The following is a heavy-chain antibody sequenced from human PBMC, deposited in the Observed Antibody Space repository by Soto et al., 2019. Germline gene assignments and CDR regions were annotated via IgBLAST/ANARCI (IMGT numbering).Heavy chain of an antibody. D-gene: IGHD3-16*01. CDR1: GYTFTSYA. Sequence: GASVKVSGKASGYTFTSYAMRWVRQAPGQRLEWMGWINAGNGNTKYSQKFQGRVTITRDTSASTAYMELSSLRSEDTAVYYCARGEFLSYDDYWGQGTLVTVSS. CDR3: ARGEFLSYDDY. V-gene: IGHV1-3*01. CDR2: INAGNGNT. J-gene: IGHJ4*02.